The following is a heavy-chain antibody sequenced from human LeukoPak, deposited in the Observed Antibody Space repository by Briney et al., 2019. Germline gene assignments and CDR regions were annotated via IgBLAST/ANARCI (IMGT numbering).Heavy chain of an antibody. Sequence: PSETLSLTCTVSGGSISSSSYYWGWIRQPPGKGLEWIGSIYYSGSTYYNPSLKSRVTISVDTSKNQFSLKLSSVTAADTAVYYCARLGGGYYYYFDYWGQGTPVTVSS. J-gene: IGHJ4*02. CDR3: ARLGGGYYYYFDY. V-gene: IGHV4-39*01. D-gene: IGHD3-22*01. CDR2: IYYSGST. CDR1: GGSISSSSYY.